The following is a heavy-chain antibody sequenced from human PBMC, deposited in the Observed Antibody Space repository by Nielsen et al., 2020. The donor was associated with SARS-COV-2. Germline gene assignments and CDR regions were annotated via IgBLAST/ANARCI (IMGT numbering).Heavy chain of an antibody. Sequence: GGSLRLSCAASGFTFSSYSLNWVRQAPGKGLEWLSSISSSSTYIYTADSLRGRFTISRDNAKNSLYLHMSTLRVEDTAVYYCTRATTLIGVFDDAFDIWGQGTLVTISS. CDR2: ISSSSTYI. D-gene: IGHD3-3*01. J-gene: IGHJ3*02. CDR3: TRATTLIGVFDDAFDI. V-gene: IGHV3-21*01. CDR1: GFTFSSYS.